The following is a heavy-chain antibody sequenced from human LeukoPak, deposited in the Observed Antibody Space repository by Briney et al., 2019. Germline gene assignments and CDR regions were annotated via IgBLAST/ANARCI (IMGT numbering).Heavy chain of an antibody. CDR3: ARDPAARPRDFDY. V-gene: IGHV3-7*01. J-gene: IGHJ4*02. CDR1: GFTFNRYW. D-gene: IGHD6-25*01. Sequence: GGSLRLSCAASGFTFNRYWMSWVRQAPGKGLEWVANIKQDGSEKYYVDSVKGRFTISRDNAKNSLYLQMNSLRAEDTAVYYCARDPAARPRDFDYRGQGTLVTVSS. CDR2: IKQDGSEK.